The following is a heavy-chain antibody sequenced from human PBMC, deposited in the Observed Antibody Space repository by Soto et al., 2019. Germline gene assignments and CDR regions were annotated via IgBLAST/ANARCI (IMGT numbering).Heavy chain of an antibody. CDR2: VSGSGGTT. CDR1: GFTFSSSA. CDR3: ARCTVDTIVTSGWCHYLDP. Sequence: VQLLDSGGGLVQPGGSLRLSCAASGFTFSSSAMSWVRQAPGKGLEWVSAVSGSGGTTYYADSVRGRFTISRDNSKNTLYLQKNSLRAEDTAIYFCARCTVDTIVTSGWCHYLDPWGQGTLVTVSS. J-gene: IGHJ5*02. D-gene: IGHD6-19*01. V-gene: IGHV3-23*01.